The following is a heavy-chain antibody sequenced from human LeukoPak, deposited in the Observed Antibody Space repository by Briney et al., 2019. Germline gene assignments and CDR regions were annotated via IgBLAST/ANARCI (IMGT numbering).Heavy chain of an antibody. CDR2: IYYSGST. CDR1: GVSISSYY. V-gene: IGHV4-59*12. D-gene: IGHD6-19*01. CDR3: ARDWSGWYLKGTYDAFDI. Sequence: SETLSLTCTVSGVSISSYYWTWIRQPPGKGLEWIGYIYYSGSTNYNPSLKSRVTMSVDTSKNQFSLQLNSVTPEDTAVYYCARDWSGWYLKGTYDAFDIWGQGTMVTVSS. J-gene: IGHJ3*02.